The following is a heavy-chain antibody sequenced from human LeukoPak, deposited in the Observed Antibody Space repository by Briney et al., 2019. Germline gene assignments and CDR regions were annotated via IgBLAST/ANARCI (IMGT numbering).Heavy chain of an antibody. D-gene: IGHD3-22*01. J-gene: IGHJ3*02. CDR1: GGSITTDDYY. V-gene: IGHV4-39*01. CDR2: IYYSGTT. CDR3: AKQFGSGYWAFDI. Sequence: SETLSLTCTVSGGSITTDDYYWAWIRQPPGKGLEWIGTIYYSGTTYYNPSLKSRLTISVDTSKNQFSLKLSSVTAAETAVYYCAKQFGSGYWAFDIWGHGTMVTVSS.